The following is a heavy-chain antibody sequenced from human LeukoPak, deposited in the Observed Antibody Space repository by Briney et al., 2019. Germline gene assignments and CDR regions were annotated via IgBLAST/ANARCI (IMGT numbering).Heavy chain of an antibody. Sequence: GESLKISCKASGYSFTYYWIGWVRQMPGKGLEWMGIIYPGDSDTRYSPSFQGQVTISADKSISTAFLQWSSLKASDTAMYYCARHGPFDSTGYYYPNNWFDPWGQGTLVTVSS. J-gene: IGHJ5*02. D-gene: IGHD3-22*01. CDR3: ARHGPFDSTGYYYPNNWFDP. V-gene: IGHV5-51*01. CDR2: IYPGDSDT. CDR1: GYSFTYYW.